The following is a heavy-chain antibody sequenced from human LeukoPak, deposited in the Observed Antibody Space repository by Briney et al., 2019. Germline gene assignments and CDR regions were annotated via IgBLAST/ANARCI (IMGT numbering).Heavy chain of an antibody. Sequence: GGSLRLSCAASGFTLSSNYMTWVRQAPGKGLEWVSVIYSGGSTYYADSVKGRFTISRDNSKNTLSLQMNSLRAEDTAVYYCARNSGYDLPFDYWGQGTLVTGSS. CDR3: ARNSGYDLPFDY. CDR1: GFTLSSNY. CDR2: IYSGGST. J-gene: IGHJ4*02. D-gene: IGHD5-12*01. V-gene: IGHV3-53*01.